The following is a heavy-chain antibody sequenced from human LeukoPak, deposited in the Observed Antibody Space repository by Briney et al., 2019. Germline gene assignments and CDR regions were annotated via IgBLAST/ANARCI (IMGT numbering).Heavy chain of an antibody. CDR3: ATLRWGQVDY. Sequence: GGSLRLSCAASGFTVSSKYMSWVRQAPGKGLEWVSVIFSDDNTYYADSVKGRFTISRDISKNTVYLQVNSLRAEDTAVYYCATLRWGQVDYWGRGTLVTVSS. CDR1: GFTVSSKY. J-gene: IGHJ4*02. CDR2: IFSDDNT. D-gene: IGHD2-21*02. V-gene: IGHV3-53*01.